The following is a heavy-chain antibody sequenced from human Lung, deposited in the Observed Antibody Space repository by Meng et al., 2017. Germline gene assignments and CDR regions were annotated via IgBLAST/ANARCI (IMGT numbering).Heavy chain of an antibody. CDR3: SGHIDY. D-gene: IGHD5-12*01. Sequence: EVQLVEVGGGLVKPGGSLRLSCEGSGFTFSNAYMTWVRQVPGKRLEWVGRIKSKPDGETIDYAAPVKGRFTISRDDSKNTVYLQMNSLKTEDTAVYYCSGHIDYWGQGTLVTDSS. J-gene: IGHJ4*02. V-gene: IGHV3-15*01. CDR2: IKSKPDGETI. CDR1: GFTFSNAY.